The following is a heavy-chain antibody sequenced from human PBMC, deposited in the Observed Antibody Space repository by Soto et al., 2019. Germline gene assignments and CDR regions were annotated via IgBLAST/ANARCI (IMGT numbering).Heavy chain of an antibody. CDR1: GYTFTSYG. J-gene: IGHJ5*02. CDR2: IIPILGIA. V-gene: IGHV1-69*04. D-gene: IGHD2-15*01. Sequence: SVKVSCKASGYTFTSYGISWVRQAPGQGLEWMGRIIPILGIANYAQKFQGRVTITADKSTSTAYMELSSLRSEDTAVYYCARSDCSGGSCYGGLDWFDPWGQGTLVTAPQ. CDR3: ARSDCSGGSCYGGLDWFDP.